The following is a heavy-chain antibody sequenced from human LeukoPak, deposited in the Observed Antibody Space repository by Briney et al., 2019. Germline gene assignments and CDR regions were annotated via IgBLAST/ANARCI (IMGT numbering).Heavy chain of an antibody. CDR1: GDSVSSNSAA. J-gene: IGHJ3*02. V-gene: IGHV6-1*01. D-gene: IGHD3-10*01. CDR2: TYYRAKWYN. Sequence: SQTLSLTCAISGDSVSSNSAAWNWIRQSPSRGLEGRGRTYYRAKWYNDYAVSVKSRITINPDTSKNQFSLQLNSVTPEDTAVYYCAGEVTYYYGSGSYYPAFDIWGQGTMVTVSS. CDR3: AGEVTYYYGSGSYYPAFDI.